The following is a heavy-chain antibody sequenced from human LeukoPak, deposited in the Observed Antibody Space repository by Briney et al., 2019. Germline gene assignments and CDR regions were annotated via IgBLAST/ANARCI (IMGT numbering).Heavy chain of an antibody. J-gene: IGHJ4*02. V-gene: IGHV4-34*01. CDR2: INHSGST. D-gene: IGHD1-26*01. CDR3: ARPKGSYYRDYFDY. CDR1: GGSFSGYY. Sequence: PSETLSLTCAVYGGSFSGYYWSWIRQPPGKGLEWIAEINHSGSTNYNPSLKSRVTISVDTSKNQFSLKLSSVTAADTAVYYCARPKGSYYRDYFDYWGQGTLVTVSS.